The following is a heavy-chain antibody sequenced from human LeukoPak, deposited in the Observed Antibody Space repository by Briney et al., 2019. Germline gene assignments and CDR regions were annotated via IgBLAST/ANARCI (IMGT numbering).Heavy chain of an antibody. V-gene: IGHV4-34*01. J-gene: IGHJ6*03. CDR2: INHSGST. CDR3: ARGSRVVPAAKTRYMDV. D-gene: IGHD2-2*01. CDR1: GGSFSGYY. Sequence: SETLSLTCAVYGGSFSGYYWSWIRQPPGKGLEWIGEINHSGSTNYNPSLKSRVTVSVDTSKNQFSLKLSSVTAADTAVYCCARGSRVVPAAKTRYMDVWGKGTTVTVSS.